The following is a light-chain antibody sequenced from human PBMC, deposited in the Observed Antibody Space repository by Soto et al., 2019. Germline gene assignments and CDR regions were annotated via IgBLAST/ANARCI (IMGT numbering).Light chain of an antibody. Sequence: AIRMTQSLSSLSASTGDRVTITCRASQGISSYLAWYQQKPGKAPKLLIYAASTLQSGVPSRFSGSGSGTDFTLTISCLQSEDFATYYCQQYYSYPFTFGPGTKVDIK. J-gene: IGKJ3*01. V-gene: IGKV1-8*01. CDR1: QGISSY. CDR2: AAS. CDR3: QQYYSYPFT.